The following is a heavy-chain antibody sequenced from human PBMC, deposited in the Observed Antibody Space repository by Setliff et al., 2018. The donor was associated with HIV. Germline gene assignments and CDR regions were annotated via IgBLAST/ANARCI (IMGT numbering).Heavy chain of an antibody. CDR3: ARTMAVPATQPFDY. Sequence: SETLSLTCAVYGGSLNGYSWSWMRQPPGKGLEWIGEISRSGSTTYHPSLKSRLTISVDASKRHFSLKLSSVTAADTAVYYCARTMAVPATQPFDYWGQGTLVTVPQ. D-gene: IGHD2-15*01. CDR1: GGSLNGYS. J-gene: IGHJ4*02. V-gene: IGHV4-34*01. CDR2: ISRSGST.